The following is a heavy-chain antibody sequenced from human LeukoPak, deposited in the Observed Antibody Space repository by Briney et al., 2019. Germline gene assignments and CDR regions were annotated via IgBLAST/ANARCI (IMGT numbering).Heavy chain of an antibody. CDR1: GFTFSSYA. CDR3: ARDRFYDSSGYYFDY. V-gene: IGHV3-30*01. CDR2: ISYDGSNK. D-gene: IGHD3-22*01. Sequence: GRSLRLSCAASGFTFSSYAMHWVRQAPGKGLEWVAVISYDGSNKYYADSVKGRFTISRDNSKNTLYLQMNSLRAEDTAVYYCARDRFYDSSGYYFDYRGQGTLVTVSS. J-gene: IGHJ4*02.